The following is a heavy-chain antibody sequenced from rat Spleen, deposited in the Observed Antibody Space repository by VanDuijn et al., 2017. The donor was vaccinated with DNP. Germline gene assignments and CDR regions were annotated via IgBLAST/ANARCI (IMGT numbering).Heavy chain of an antibody. CDR2: MSTVGNP. J-gene: IGHJ3*01. Sequence: QVQLKESRPGLVQPSQTLSLTCTVSGFSLTSNSVTWVRQPPGKGLEWIAAMSTVGNPYYNSTLKSRLSITRDTSKGQVFLQMDSLRSEDTATYYCVRSGSYGGHWFAYWGQGTLVTVSS. CDR3: VRSGSYGGHWFAY. D-gene: IGHD1-1*01. V-gene: IGHV2S12*01. CDR1: GFSLTSNS.